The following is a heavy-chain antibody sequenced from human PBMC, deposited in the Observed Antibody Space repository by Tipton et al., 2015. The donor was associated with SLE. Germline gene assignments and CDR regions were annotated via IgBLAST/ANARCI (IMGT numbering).Heavy chain of an antibody. D-gene: IGHD3-3*01. J-gene: IGHJ6*02. CDR2: IRSKAYGGTT. CDR1: GFTFGDYA. CDR3: ARGNAFWSGHPYPDYGMDV. V-gene: IGHV3-49*04. Sequence: SLRLSCTASGFTFGDYAMSWVRQAPGKGLEWVGFIRSKAYGGTTEYAASVKGRFTISRDDSKSIAYLQMNSLKTEDTAVYYCARGNAFWSGHPYPDYGMDVWGQGTTVTVSS.